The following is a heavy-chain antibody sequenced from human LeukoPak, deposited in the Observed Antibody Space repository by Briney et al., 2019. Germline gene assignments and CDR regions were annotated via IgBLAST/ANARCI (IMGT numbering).Heavy chain of an antibody. CDR2: INPNSGGT. V-gene: IGHV1-2*02. Sequence: ASVKVSCKASGYTFTSYGISWVRQAPGQGREWLGWINPNSGGTNYAQKFQGRVTMTRDTSISTAYMELSRLRSDDTAVYYCARAIVVVVAATHWFDPWGQGNLVTVSS. CDR1: GYTFTSYG. CDR3: ARAIVVVVAATHWFDP. J-gene: IGHJ5*02. D-gene: IGHD2-15*01.